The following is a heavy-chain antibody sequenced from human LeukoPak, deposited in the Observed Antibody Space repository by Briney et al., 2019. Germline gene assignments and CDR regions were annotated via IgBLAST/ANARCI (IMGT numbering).Heavy chain of an antibody. V-gene: IGHV3-33*01. CDR1: GFTFSSYG. CDR3: ASSILEGFGDHDASDI. Sequence: GGSLRLSCAASGFTFSSYGMHWVRQAPDKGLEWVAVIWYDGSNKYYADSAKGRFTISRDNSKNTLYLQMNSLRAEDTAVYYCASSILEGFGDHDASDIWGQGTMVTVSS. J-gene: IGHJ3*02. D-gene: IGHD3-10*01. CDR2: IWYDGSNK.